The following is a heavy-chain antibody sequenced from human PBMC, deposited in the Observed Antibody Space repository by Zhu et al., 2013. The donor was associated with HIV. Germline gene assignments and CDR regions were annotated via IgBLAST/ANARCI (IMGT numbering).Heavy chain of an antibody. V-gene: IGHV1-18*01. CDR3: ARDNGVVVVAAYDY. J-gene: IGHJ4*02. Sequence: QLVQSGTEVKKPGASVKVSCKASGYTFTSYGISWVRQAPGKGLEWMGWISAYNGNINYAQKLQGRVTMTTDTSTSTAYMELRSLRSDDTALYYCARDNGVVVVAAYDYWGQGTLVTVSS. CDR2: ISAYNGNI. CDR1: GYTFTSYG. D-gene: IGHD2-15*01.